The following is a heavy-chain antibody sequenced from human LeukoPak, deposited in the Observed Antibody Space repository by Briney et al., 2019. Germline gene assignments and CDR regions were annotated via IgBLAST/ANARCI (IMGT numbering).Heavy chain of an antibody. J-gene: IGHJ3*02. CDR3: ARQKCTSTSCLTKNAFDI. V-gene: IGHV4-4*09. D-gene: IGHD2-2*01. Sequence: NPSETLSLTCTVSGSISGYYWSWFRQPPGKGLEWIGYIYTSGSTNYNPSLERRVTISVDTSKNQFSLDLSSVTAAATAVYYCARQKCTSTSCLTKNAFDIWGQGTMVTVSS. CDR2: IYTSGST. CDR1: GSISGYY.